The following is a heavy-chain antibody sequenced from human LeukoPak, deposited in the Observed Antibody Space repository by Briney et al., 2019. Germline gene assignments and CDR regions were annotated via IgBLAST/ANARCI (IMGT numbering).Heavy chain of an antibody. CDR1: GFTLSDHY. J-gene: IGHJ6*02. CDR2: TRNKARSYTT. CDR3: ARTVTTNYAIDV. V-gene: IGHV3-72*01. D-gene: IGHD4-17*01. Sequence: GGSLRLSCAASGFTLSDHYVDWVRQAPGKGLEWVGRTRNKARSYTTEYAASVDGGFTISRDDSKNLLNLQMNSLKAEDTAVYYCARTVTTNYAIDVWGQGTTVTVSS.